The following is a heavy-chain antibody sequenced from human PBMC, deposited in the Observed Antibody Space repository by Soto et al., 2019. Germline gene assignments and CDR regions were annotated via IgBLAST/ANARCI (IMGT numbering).Heavy chain of an antibody. CDR1: GGTFSNHA. CDR2: IIPLSGTT. V-gene: IGHV1-69*13. D-gene: IGHD3-22*01. J-gene: IGHJ4*02. Sequence: SVEVSCKASGGTFSNHAISWVRQAPGQGPEWMGGIIPLSGTTNYAQKFQGRVTITADESMTTAYMELSSLRYEDTAVYYCARGPDRRGFYLLDYWGQGTRGTVS. CDR3: ARGPDRRGFYLLDY.